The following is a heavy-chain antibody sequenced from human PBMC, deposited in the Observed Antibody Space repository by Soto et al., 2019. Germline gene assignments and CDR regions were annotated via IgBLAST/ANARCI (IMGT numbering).Heavy chain of an antibody. D-gene: IGHD3-10*01. J-gene: IGHJ6*02. V-gene: IGHV1-69*01. CDR1: GGTFSSYA. Sequence: QVQLVQSGAEVKKPGSSVKVSCKASGGTFSSYAISWVRQAPGQGLEWMGGIIPIFGTANYAQKFQGRVTITADESTSTAYMELSSLRSADTAVYYCARVRITMVRGPYYYYYGMDVWGQGTTVTVSS. CDR2: IIPIFGTA. CDR3: ARVRITMVRGPYYYYYGMDV.